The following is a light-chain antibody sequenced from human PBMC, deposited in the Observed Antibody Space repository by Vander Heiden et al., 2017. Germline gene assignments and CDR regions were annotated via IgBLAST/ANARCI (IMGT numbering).Light chain of an antibody. J-gene: IGKJ2*01. V-gene: IGKV3-11*01. CDR1: QSVKSY. CDR3: QRRSNWPPYVYT. Sequence: EIVLTQSPATLSLSPGERATLSCRASQSVKSYLAWYQHKPGQAPRLLIYDASKRATGIPVRFTGSGSGTDFTLTISSLEPEDSAVYYCQRRSNWPPYVYTFGQGTKLEIK. CDR2: DAS.